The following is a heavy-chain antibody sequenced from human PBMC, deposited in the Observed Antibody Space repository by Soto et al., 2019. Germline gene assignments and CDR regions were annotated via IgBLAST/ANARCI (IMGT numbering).Heavy chain of an antibody. J-gene: IGHJ4*02. V-gene: IGHV3-30-3*01. Sequence: PGGSLRLSCTASGFTFSSYTMHWVRQAPGKGLEWVALISFDGSKKYYADSVKDRFTVSRDNSKNTLYVQMNSLRPEDTAVYYCGKDGRFGEGNNLGFDYWGEGALITLS. CDR2: ISFDGSKK. D-gene: IGHD3-16*01. CDR3: GKDGRFGEGNNLGFDY. CDR1: GFTFSSYT.